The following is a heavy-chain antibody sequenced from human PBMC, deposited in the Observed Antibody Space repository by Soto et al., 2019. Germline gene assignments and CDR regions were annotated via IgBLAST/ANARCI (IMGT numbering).Heavy chain of an antibody. CDR3: ASRLIRTTYGMDV. CDR2: IKQDGSEK. CDR1: GFTFSSYW. V-gene: IGHV3-7*01. Sequence: GGSLRLSCAASGFTFSSYWMSWVRQAPGKGLEWVANIKQDGSEKYYVDSVKGRFTISRDNAKNSLYLQMNSLRAEDTAVYYCASRLIRTTYGMDVWGQGTTVTVSS. J-gene: IGHJ6*02. D-gene: IGHD6-25*01.